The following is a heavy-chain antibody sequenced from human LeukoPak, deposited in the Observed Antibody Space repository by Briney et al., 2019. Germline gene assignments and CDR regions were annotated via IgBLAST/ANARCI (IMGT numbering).Heavy chain of an antibody. CDR1: GFTFSSYS. CDR2: ISSSSNTI. D-gene: IGHD2-21*02. Sequence: GGSLRLSCAASGFTFSSYSMNWVRQAPGKGLEWVSYISSSSNTIYYADSVKGRFTISRDNAQNSLYLQMNSLRAEDTAVYYCARRAYCGGDCYSGAYYYYGMDVWGQGTTVTASS. V-gene: IGHV3-48*01. J-gene: IGHJ6*02. CDR3: ARRAYCGGDCYSGAYYYYGMDV.